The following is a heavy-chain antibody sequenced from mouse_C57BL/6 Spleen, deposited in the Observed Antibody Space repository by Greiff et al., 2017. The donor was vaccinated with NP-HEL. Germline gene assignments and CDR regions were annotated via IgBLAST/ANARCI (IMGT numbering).Heavy chain of an antibody. CDR1: GYAFSSYW. CDR2: IYPGDGDT. J-gene: IGHJ3*01. Sequence: QVQLKESGAELVKPGASVKISCKASGYAFSSYWMNWVKQRPGKGLEWIGQIYPGDGDTNYNGKFKGKATLTADKSSSTAYMQLSSLTSEDSAVYFWARLRDYGVAYWGQGTLVTVSA. V-gene: IGHV1-80*01. D-gene: IGHD2-4*01. CDR3: ARLRDYGVAY.